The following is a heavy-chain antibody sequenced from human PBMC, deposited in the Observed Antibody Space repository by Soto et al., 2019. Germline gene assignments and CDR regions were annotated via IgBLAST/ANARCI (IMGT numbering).Heavy chain of an antibody. CDR1: GGSISSGGYS. Sequence: SETLSLTCAVSGGSISSGGYSWSWIRHPPGKGLEWIGFIYDYGTTFYNPALKSRVTISIDKSKNQFSLEMKSVTAADTAVYYCARGDSNSYSSDWFDPWGHGTLVTVS. J-gene: IGHJ5*02. V-gene: IGHV4-30-2*01. CDR2: IYDYGTT. D-gene: IGHD3-22*01. CDR3: ARGDSNSYSSDWFDP.